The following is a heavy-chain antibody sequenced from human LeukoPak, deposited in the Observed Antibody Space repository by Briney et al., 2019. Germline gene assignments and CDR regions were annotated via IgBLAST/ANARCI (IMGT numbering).Heavy chain of an antibody. V-gene: IGHV3-23*01. Sequence: GGSLRLSCAASTFTFTRHAMSWVRQAPGKGLEWVSAISGSGVSTYYADSVKGRFTISRDNSKNTLYLQMNSLRAEDTAAYYCAKAEREYYDSSGPVYWGQGTLVTVSS. D-gene: IGHD3-22*01. CDR1: TFTFTRHA. J-gene: IGHJ4*02. CDR3: AKAEREYYDSSGPVY. CDR2: ISGSGVST.